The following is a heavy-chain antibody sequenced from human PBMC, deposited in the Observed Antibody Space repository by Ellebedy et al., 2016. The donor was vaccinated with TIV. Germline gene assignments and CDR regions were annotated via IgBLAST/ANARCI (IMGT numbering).Heavy chain of an antibody. Sequence: PGGSLRLSCAASGFTFSSYWMHRVRQAPGKGLVWVSRINSDGSSTSYADSVKGRFTISRDNAKNTLYLQMNSLRAEDTAVYYCARIGVGGLNDAFDMWGQGTMVTVSS. J-gene: IGHJ3*02. CDR1: GFTFSSYW. D-gene: IGHD1-26*01. V-gene: IGHV3-74*01. CDR3: ARIGVGGLNDAFDM. CDR2: INSDGSST.